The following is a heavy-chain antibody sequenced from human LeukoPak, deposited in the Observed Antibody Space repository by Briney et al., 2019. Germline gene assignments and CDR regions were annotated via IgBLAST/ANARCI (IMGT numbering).Heavy chain of an antibody. D-gene: IGHD6-19*01. CDR2: IKEDGSEE. Sequence: GGSLRLSCGAPGFIFSRYWMTWVRQAPGKGLEWVAHIKEDGSEEYYVDSVKGRFTISRDNAKNSLYLQMNSLRAEDTAVYYCVSGYSSGWYVVDYWGQGTLVTVSS. CDR1: GFIFSRYW. CDR3: VSGYSSGWYVVDY. J-gene: IGHJ4*02. V-gene: IGHV3-7*01.